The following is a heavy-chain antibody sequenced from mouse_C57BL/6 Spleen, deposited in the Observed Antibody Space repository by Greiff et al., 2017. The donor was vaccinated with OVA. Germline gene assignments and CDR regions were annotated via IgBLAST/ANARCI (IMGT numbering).Heavy chain of an antibody. CDR2: ISSGGSYT. D-gene: IGHD4-1*01. J-gene: IGHJ3*01. V-gene: IGHV5-6*01. CDR1: GFTFSSYG. CDR3: ARHGSSSFAY. Sequence: EVQGVESGGDLVKPGGSLKLSCAASGFTFSSYGMSWVRQTPDQRLEWVATISSGGSYTYYPDSVKGRFTISRDNAKNTLYLQMSSLKSEDTAMYYCARHGSSSFAYWGQGTLVTVSA.